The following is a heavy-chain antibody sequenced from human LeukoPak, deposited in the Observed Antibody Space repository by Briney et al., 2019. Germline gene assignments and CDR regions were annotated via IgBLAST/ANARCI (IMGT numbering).Heavy chain of an antibody. J-gene: IGHJ6*02. Sequence: SVKVSCKASGGTFSSYAISWVRQAPGQGLEWMGRIIPILGIANYAQKFQGRVTITADKSTSTAYMELSSLRSEDTAVYCCASDYGDYFDAYYYGMDVWGQGTTVTVSS. CDR3: ASDYGDYFDAYYYGMDV. V-gene: IGHV1-69*04. CDR1: GGTFSSYA. CDR2: IIPILGIA. D-gene: IGHD4-17*01.